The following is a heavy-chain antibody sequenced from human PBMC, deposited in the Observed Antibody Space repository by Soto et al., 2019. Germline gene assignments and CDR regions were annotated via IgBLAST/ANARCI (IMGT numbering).Heavy chain of an antibody. CDR3: ARIDSSGYYYLDAFDI. Sequence: SETLSLTCTVSGGSIISGDYYWSWIRQPPGKGLEWIGYIYYSGSTYYNPSLKSRVTISVDTSKNQLSLKLSSVTAADTAVYYCARIDSSGYYYLDAFDIWGQGTMVTVSS. J-gene: IGHJ3*02. V-gene: IGHV4-30-4*01. CDR2: IYYSGST. D-gene: IGHD3-22*01. CDR1: GGSIISGDYY.